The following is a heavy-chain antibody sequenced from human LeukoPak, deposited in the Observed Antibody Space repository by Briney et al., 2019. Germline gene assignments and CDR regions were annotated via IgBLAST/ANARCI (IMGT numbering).Heavy chain of an antibody. CDR3: ATRSSWFDY. Sequence: GGSLRLSCAASGFTFSRNALSWVRQAPGKGLEWVSSLSGSGGDTYYADSVKGRFTISRDNAKNMVYLQMNSLRAEDTAVYYCATRSSWFDYWGQGTLVTVSS. J-gene: IGHJ4*02. V-gene: IGHV3-23*01. D-gene: IGHD6-13*01. CDR2: LSGSGGDT. CDR1: GFTFSRNA.